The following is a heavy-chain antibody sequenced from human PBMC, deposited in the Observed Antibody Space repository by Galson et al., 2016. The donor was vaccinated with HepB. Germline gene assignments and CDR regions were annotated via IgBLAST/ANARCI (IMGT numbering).Heavy chain of an antibody. Sequence: SVKVSCKASGGTFSDYTINWVRQAPGQGLEWMGGIFPIFGTANYAQKFEGRVTITADESTNTANMGLSSLRSEDTAVYYCARVLFMVRGIIISADYHGMDVWGQGTTVTVSS. CDR2: IFPIFGTA. V-gene: IGHV1-69*13. D-gene: IGHD3-10*01. CDR1: GGTFSDYT. J-gene: IGHJ6*02. CDR3: ARVLFMVRGIIISADYHGMDV.